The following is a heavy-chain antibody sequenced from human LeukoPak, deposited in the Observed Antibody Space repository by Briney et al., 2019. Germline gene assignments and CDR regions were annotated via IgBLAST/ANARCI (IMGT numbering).Heavy chain of an antibody. CDR2: IYSGGST. CDR3: ARTRVDTTTFDYFGY. V-gene: IGHV3-53*01. CDR1: GFTFSSYW. Sequence: PGGSLRLSCAASGFTFSSYWMSWVRQAPGERLEWVSVIYSGGSTYYADSVKGRFTISRDNSKNTLYLQMNSLRAEDTAVYYCARTRVDTTTFDYFGYWGQGTLVTVSS. D-gene: IGHD4-11*01. J-gene: IGHJ4*02.